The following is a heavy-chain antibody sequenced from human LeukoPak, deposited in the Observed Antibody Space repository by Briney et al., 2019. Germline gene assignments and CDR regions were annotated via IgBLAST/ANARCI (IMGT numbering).Heavy chain of an antibody. D-gene: IGHD1-1*01. CDR2: ISGSGGST. J-gene: IGHJ4*02. CDR3: ARGEYTSGTFRGYYFDY. V-gene: IGHV3-23*01. Sequence: PGGSLRLSCAASGFTFSSYAMSWVRQAPGKGLEWVSAISGSGGSTYYADSVKGRFTISRDISKNTLYLQMNSLRAEDTAVYSCARGEYTSGTFRGYYFDYWGQGTLVTVSS. CDR1: GFTFSSYA.